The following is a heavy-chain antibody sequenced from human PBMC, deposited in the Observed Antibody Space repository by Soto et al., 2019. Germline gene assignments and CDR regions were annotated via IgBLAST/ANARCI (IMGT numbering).Heavy chain of an antibody. Sequence: VQLQESGPGLVKPSQTLSLTCTVSGGSISSGGYYWSWIRQHPGKGLEWIGYIYYSGSTYYNPSLKSRVTISVDTSKNQFSLKLSSVTAADTAVYYCARALSYYYDSSGYYYVGAFDIWGQGTMVTVSS. CDR3: ARALSYYYDSSGYYYVGAFDI. CDR1: GGSISSGGYY. J-gene: IGHJ3*02. V-gene: IGHV4-31*03. CDR2: IYYSGST. D-gene: IGHD3-22*01.